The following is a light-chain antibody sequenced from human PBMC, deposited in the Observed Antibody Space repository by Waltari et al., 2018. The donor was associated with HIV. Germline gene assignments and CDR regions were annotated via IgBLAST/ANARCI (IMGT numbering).Light chain of an antibody. Sequence: DIQMTQSPSTLSAFVGDRVTITCRASQSINTWLAWYQQKPGKAPKVLIYKASSLESGVPSRFSGSGSGTEFTLTISSLQPVDSATYYCQQYSTYAWAFGQGTKVEIK. V-gene: IGKV1-5*03. CDR2: KAS. CDR3: QQYSTYAWA. CDR1: QSINTW. J-gene: IGKJ1*01.